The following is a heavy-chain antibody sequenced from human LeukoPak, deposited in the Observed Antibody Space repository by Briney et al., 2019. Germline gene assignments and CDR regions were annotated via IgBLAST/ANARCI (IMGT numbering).Heavy chain of an antibody. J-gene: IGHJ6*03. CDR1: GGSISSGSYY. V-gene: IGHV4-61*02. CDR3: ASGGIAAAGPVYYYYMDV. Sequence: SETLSLTCTVSGGSISSGSYYWSWIRQPAGKGLEWIGRIYTSGSTNYNPSLKSRVTMSVDTSKNQFSLKLSSVTAADTAVYYCASGGIAAAGPVYYYYMDVWGKGTTVTVSS. CDR2: IYTSGST. D-gene: IGHD6-13*01.